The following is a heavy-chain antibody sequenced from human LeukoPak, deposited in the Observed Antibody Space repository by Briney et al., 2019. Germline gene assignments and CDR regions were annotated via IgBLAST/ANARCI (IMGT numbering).Heavy chain of an antibody. CDR2: ISGSGGST. CDR3: AKGVDYDSSGYWNY. D-gene: IGHD3-22*01. CDR1: GFTFRNYA. J-gene: IGHJ4*02. V-gene: IGHV3-23*01. Sequence: PGGSLRLSCAASGFTFRNYAMTWVRQAQGKGLEWVSAISGSGGSTCYADSVKGRFTISRDNPKNTLYLQMNSLRAEDTAVYYCAKGVDYDSSGYWNYWGQGTLVTVSS.